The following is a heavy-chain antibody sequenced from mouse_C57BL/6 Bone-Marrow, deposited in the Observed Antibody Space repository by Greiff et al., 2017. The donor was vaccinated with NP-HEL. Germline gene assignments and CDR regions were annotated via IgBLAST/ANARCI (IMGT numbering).Heavy chain of an antibody. J-gene: IGHJ3*01. D-gene: IGHD2-3*01. CDR1: GYSFTGYY. CDR3: ATPDGYPFAY. Sequence: EVQVVESGPELVKPGASVKISCKASGYSFTGYYMNWVKQSPEKSLEWIGEINPSTGGTTYNQKFKAKATLTVDKSSSTAYMQLKSLTSEDSAVYYCATPDGYPFAYWGQGTLVTVSA. CDR2: INPSTGGT. V-gene: IGHV1-42*01.